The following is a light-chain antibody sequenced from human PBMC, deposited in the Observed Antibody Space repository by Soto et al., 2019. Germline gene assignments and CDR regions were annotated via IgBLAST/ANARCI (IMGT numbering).Light chain of an antibody. CDR2: AAS. Sequence: DIQMTQSPSSVSASVGDRVTITCRASQGIRSWLAWYQQRPGKAPKLLISAASSLQSAVPSRFSGSGSGIDFTLTISSLQPDDFATYYCQQSDTFPATFGGGTKVEIK. CDR1: QGIRSW. J-gene: IGKJ4*01. CDR3: QQSDTFPAT. V-gene: IGKV1D-12*01.